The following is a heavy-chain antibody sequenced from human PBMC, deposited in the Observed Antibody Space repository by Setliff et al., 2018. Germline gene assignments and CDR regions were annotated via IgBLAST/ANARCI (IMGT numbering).Heavy chain of an antibody. D-gene: IGHD1-1*01. CDR3: ARGGWHWPEYCHH. J-gene: IGHJ1*01. V-gene: IGHV1-18*01. Sequence: ASVKVSCKASGYTFRNYAFAWVRQAPGQGLEWVGWISVYNGDTNYAQKFQGRVTLTTDTSTSIAYMELRSLRSDDTAVYYCARGGWHWPEYCHHWGQGTLVTVSS. CDR2: ISVYNGDT. CDR1: GYTFRNYA.